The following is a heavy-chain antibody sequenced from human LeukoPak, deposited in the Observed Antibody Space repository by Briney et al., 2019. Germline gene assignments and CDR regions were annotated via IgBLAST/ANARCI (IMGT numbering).Heavy chain of an antibody. CDR3: ARTSSSGLVGGYYFDY. D-gene: IGHD6-19*01. CDR2: IHHSGSI. V-gene: IGHV4-38-2*02. CDR1: GYFISSGYY. Sequence: SETLSLTCTVSGYFISSGYYWGWIRQPPGKGLQWIGSIHHSGSIYYNPSLKSRVTISVDTSKNQFSLKLSSVTAADTAVYYCARTSSSGLVGGYYFDYWGQGTLVTVSS. J-gene: IGHJ4*02.